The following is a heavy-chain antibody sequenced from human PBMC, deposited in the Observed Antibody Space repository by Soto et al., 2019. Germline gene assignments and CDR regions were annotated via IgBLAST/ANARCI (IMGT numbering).Heavy chain of an antibody. Sequence: SETLSLTCPVSGGSISSSGHYWGWIRQSPGKGLEWIGSIYYSGSTYYNPSLRSRVTISVDTSKNQFSLRLTSVTAADTGVYFCARRGFRSGYGGLYNWFDPWGQGTLVTVSS. J-gene: IGHJ5*02. CDR2: IYYSGST. CDR3: ARRGFRSGYGGLYNWFDP. V-gene: IGHV4-39*01. CDR1: GGSISSSGHY. D-gene: IGHD5-18*01.